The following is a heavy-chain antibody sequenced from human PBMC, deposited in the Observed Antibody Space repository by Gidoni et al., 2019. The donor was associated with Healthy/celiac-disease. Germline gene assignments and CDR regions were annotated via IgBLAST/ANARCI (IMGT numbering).Heavy chain of an antibody. CDR3: ARDLEPYSSSDYFDY. D-gene: IGHD6-6*01. CDR2: ISAYNGNT. J-gene: IGHJ4*02. CDR1: GYTLTSYG. Sequence: QVQLVQSGAEVKKPGASVKVSCKASGYTLTSYGISWVRRAPGQGLEWMGWISAYNGNTNYAQKLQGRVTMTTDTSTSTAYMELRSLRSDDTAVYYCARDLEPYSSSDYFDYWGQGTLVTVSS. V-gene: IGHV1-18*01.